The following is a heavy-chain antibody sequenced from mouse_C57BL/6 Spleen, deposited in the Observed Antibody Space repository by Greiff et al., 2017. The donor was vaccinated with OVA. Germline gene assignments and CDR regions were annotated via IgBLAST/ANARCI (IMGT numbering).Heavy chain of an antibody. Sequence: EVKLMESEGGLVQPGSSMKLSCTASGFTFSDYYMAWVRQVPEKGLEWVANINYDGSSTYYLDSLKSRFIISRDNAKNILYLQMSSLKSEDTATYYCARSYYGYPYFDYWGQGTTLTVSS. D-gene: IGHD2-9*01. CDR3: ARSYYGYPYFDY. V-gene: IGHV5-16*01. CDR1: GFTFSDYY. J-gene: IGHJ2*01. CDR2: INYDGSST.